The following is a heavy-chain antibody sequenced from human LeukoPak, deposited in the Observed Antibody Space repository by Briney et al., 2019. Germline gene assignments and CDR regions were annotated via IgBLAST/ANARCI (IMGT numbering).Heavy chain of an antibody. J-gene: IGHJ4*02. Sequence: GALVKVSCKASGYTFTSYDINWVRQATGQGLEWMGWMNPNSGNTGYAQKFQGRVTMTRNTSISTAYMELSSLRSEDTAVYYCARASIAVAGTGFDYWGQGTLVTVSS. CDR2: MNPNSGNT. D-gene: IGHD6-19*01. CDR3: ARASIAVAGTGFDY. V-gene: IGHV1-8*01. CDR1: GYTFTSYD.